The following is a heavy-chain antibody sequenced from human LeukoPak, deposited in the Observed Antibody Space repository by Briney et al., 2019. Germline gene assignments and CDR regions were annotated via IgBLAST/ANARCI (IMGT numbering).Heavy chain of an antibody. CDR3: AREALVRSRYSGSYYFDY. CDR2: IIPIFGTV. Sequence: SVKVSCKASGGTFSSYAISWVRQAPGQGLEWMGGIIPIFGTVDYAQKFQGRVTITADESTRTAYMELSSLRSEDTAVYYCAREALVRSRYSGSYYFDYWGQGTLVTVSS. CDR1: GGTFSSYA. J-gene: IGHJ4*02. D-gene: IGHD1-26*01. V-gene: IGHV1-69*01.